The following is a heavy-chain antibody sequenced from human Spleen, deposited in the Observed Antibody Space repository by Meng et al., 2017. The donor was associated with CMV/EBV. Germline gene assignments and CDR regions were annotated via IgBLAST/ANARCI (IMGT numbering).Heavy chain of an antibody. V-gene: IGHV4-31*02. CDR2: IYPTGST. CDR3: ASLEWSLLIVDR. CDR1: GGSISSGGYY. Sequence: GSGGSISSGGYYWTWIRQHPGKGLEWIGYIYPTGSTNYNPSLQSRLTISVDTSKNQFSLKLSTVTAADTAVYYCASLEWSLLIVDRWGQGTLVTVSS. D-gene: IGHD3-3*01. J-gene: IGHJ5*02.